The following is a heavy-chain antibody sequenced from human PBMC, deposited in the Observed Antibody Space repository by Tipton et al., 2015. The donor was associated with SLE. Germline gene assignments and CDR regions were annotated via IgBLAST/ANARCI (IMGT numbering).Heavy chain of an antibody. D-gene: IGHD3-3*01. CDR3: ARRETYYDFWSGPAEYFQH. CDR2: IYTGGGT. V-gene: IGHV4-4*07. CDR1: GGSISSYY. J-gene: IGHJ1*01. Sequence: TLSLTCTVSGGSISSYYWSWIRQPAGKGLEWIGRIYTGGGTNYNPSLKSRVTMSVDTSKNQFSLKLSSVTAADTAVYYCARRETYYDFWSGPAEYFQHWGQGTLVTVSS.